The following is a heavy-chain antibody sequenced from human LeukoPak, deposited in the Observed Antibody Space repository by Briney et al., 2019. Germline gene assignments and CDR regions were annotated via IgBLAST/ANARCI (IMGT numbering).Heavy chain of an antibody. CDR2: IYPGDSDT. CDR1: GYSFTSYW. D-gene: IGHD6-19*01. CDR3: ARRGIAVADWFDP. V-gene: IGHV5-51*01. J-gene: IGHJ5*02. Sequence: GESLKISCKGSGYSFTSYWIGWVRQMPGKGLEWMGIIYPGDSDTRYSPSFQGQVTISADKSISTAYLQSSSLKASDTAMYYCARRGIAVADWFDPWGQGTLVTVSS.